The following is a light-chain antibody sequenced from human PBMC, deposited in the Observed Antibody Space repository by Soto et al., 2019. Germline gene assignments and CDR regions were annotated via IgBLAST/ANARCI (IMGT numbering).Light chain of an antibody. CDR1: QSVSAGH. CDR3: QQYGSSPLT. CDR2: GAS. V-gene: IGKV3-20*01. Sequence: EIGLTQSPCTLSLSPGERATLSCGASQSVSAGHLAWYQQKPGQAPRLLIYGASSRATGIPDRFSGSGYGTDFNLTISRLETEDFAVYFCQQYGSSPLTFGGGTKVDIK. J-gene: IGKJ4*01.